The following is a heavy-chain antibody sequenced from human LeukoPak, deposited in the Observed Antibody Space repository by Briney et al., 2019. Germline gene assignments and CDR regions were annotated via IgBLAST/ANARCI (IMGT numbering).Heavy chain of an antibody. Sequence: SVNVSCKASGGTFSSYAISWVRQAPGQGLEWMGGIIPIFGTANYAQKFQGRVTITADESTSTAYMELSSLRSEDTAVYYCARASSLIVVVIARPFVFDIWGQGTMVTVSS. J-gene: IGHJ3*02. CDR2: IIPIFGTA. CDR1: GGTFSSYA. CDR3: ARASSLIVVVIARPFVFDI. V-gene: IGHV1-69*13. D-gene: IGHD2-21*01.